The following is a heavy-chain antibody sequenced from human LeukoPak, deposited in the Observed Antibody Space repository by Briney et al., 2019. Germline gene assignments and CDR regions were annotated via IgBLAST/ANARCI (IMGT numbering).Heavy chain of an antibody. J-gene: IGHJ4*02. CDR2: ISGSGGST. V-gene: IGHV3-23*01. CDR1: GFTFSSYA. Sequence: GGSLRLSCAASGFTFSSYAMSWVRQAPGKGLEWVSAISGSGGSTYYADSVKGRFTISRDNSKNTLYLQMNSLRAEDTAVYYCAKHGSGSYGLNLDYWGQGTLVTVSS. D-gene: IGHD3-10*01. CDR3: AKHGSGSYGLNLDY.